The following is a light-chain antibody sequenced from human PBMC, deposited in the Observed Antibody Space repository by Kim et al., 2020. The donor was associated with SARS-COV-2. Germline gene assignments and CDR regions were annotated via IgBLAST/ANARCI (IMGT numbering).Light chain of an antibody. V-gene: IGLV3-21*01. CDR3: QVWDTDTAAYV. CDR2: HDS. J-gene: IGLJ1*01. Sequence: SYELTQPPSVSVAPGQTARITCGGNNIGGHSAHWYQQKPGQAPVLVIYHDSERPSGIPERFSGSKAATTATLTISRVEAEDEADYYCQVWDTDTAAYVFGAGTKLTVL. CDR1: NIGGHS.